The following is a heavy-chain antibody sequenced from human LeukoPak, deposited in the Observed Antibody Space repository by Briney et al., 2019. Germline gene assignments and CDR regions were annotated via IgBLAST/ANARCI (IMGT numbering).Heavy chain of an antibody. J-gene: IGHJ4*02. CDR1: GFTFSSYW. V-gene: IGHV3-7*01. CDR3: ARVLSGDYVGY. CDR2: IKQDGSEK. D-gene: IGHD4-17*01. Sequence: PGGSLRLSCAASGFTFSSYWMSWVRQAPGKGLEWVANIKQDGSEKYYADSVKGGFTISRDNAKNSLYLQMNSLRVEDTAVFYCARVLSGDYVGYWGQGTLVTVSS.